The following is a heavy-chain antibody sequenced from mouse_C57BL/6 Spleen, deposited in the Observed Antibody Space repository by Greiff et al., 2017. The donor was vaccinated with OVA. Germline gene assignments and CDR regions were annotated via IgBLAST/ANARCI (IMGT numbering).Heavy chain of an antibody. CDR3: TFNLAWFAY. CDR1: GFNIKDDY. CDR2: IDPENGDT. V-gene: IGHV14-4*01. J-gene: IGHJ3*01. D-gene: IGHD6-1*01. Sequence: EVKLQQSGAELVRPGASVKLSCTASGFNIKDDYMHWVKQRPEQGLEWIGWIDPENGDTEYASKFQGKATITADTSSNTAYLQLSSLTSEDTAVYYCTFNLAWFAYWGQGTLVTVSA.